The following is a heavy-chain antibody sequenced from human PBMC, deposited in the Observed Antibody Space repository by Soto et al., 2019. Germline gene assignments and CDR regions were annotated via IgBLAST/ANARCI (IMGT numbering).Heavy chain of an antibody. CDR2: ISSDGITI. CDR3: VRARGYYGMDV. CDR1: GFTFSNCW. V-gene: IGHV3-74*01. J-gene: IGHJ6*02. Sequence: VSLRLSCAASGFTFSNCWMHWVRQPPGKGLVWVALISSDGITISYADSVKGRFTISRDNAKNTLYLQMNSLRAEDTAMYYCVRARGYYGMDVWGQGTAVTASS.